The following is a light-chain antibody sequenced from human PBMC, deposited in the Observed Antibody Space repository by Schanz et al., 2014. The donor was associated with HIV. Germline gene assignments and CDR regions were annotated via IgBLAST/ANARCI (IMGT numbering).Light chain of an antibody. CDR1: QGFGSY. Sequence: DIQLTQSPSFLSASVGDRITITCRASQGFGSYLAWYQQRPGKAPKLLISGASTLESGVPSRFSGSGSGTEFTLTISSLQPGDFATYYCLQYNDDVYTFGQGTKLEIK. V-gene: IGKV1-9*01. CDR3: LQYNDDVYT. CDR2: GAS. J-gene: IGKJ2*01.